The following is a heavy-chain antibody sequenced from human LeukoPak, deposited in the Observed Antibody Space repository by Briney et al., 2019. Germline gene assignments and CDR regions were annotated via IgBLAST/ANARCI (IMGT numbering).Heavy chain of an antibody. Sequence: GGSLRLSCAASGLTFSNYWMTWVRQAPGKGLEWVASISQYGSEKYYVDSVKGRFTISRDNAKNSVSLQMNSLRAEDTAVYFCARSLGDDWGQGTLVTVSS. CDR1: GLTFSNYW. CDR2: ISQYGSEK. V-gene: IGHV3-7*01. J-gene: IGHJ4*02. CDR3: ARSLGDD. D-gene: IGHD3-16*01.